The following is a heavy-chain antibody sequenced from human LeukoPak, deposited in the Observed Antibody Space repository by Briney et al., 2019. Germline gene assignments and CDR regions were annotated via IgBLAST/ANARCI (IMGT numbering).Heavy chain of an antibody. Sequence: GGSLRLSCAASGFTFSSYGMNWVRQAPGKGLEWVAFIRYDGSNKYYADSVKGRFTISRDNSKNTLYLQMNSLRAEDTAVYYCAKDESPPTYYFDYWGQGTLVTVSS. CDR1: GFTFSSYG. J-gene: IGHJ4*02. V-gene: IGHV3-30*02. CDR3: AKDESPPTYYFDY. CDR2: IRYDGSNK.